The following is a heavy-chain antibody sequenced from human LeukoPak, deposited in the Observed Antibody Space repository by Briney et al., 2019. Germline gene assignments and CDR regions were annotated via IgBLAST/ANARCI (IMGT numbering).Heavy chain of an antibody. CDR1: AFTFTSYA. Sequence: GGSLRLSCAASAFTFTSYAMRWVRQAPGKGLEWVSAISGSGGSTYYADSVKGRFTISRDNSKNTLYLQMNIRRAEDTAVYYCASQYDSSGYSDYWGQGTLVTVSS. J-gene: IGHJ4*02. CDR2: ISGSGGST. D-gene: IGHD3-22*01. V-gene: IGHV3-23*01. CDR3: ASQYDSSGYSDY.